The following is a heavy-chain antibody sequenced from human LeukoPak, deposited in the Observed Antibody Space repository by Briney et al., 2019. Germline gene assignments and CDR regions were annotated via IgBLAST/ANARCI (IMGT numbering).Heavy chain of an antibody. CDR3: AKDRGSFTYYFDY. CDR1: GFTFSTYG. CDR2: ISYDGSNK. J-gene: IGHJ4*02. D-gene: IGHD1-26*01. Sequence: GGSLRLSCAASGFTFSTYGIHWVRQAPGKRLEWVAVISYDGSNKYYADSVKGRFTISRDNSKNTLYLQMNSLRAEDTAIYYCAKDRGSFTYYFDYWGQGTLVTVSS. V-gene: IGHV3-30*18.